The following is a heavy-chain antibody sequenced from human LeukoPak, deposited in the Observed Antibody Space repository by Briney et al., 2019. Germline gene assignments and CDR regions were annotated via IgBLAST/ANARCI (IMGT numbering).Heavy chain of an antibody. J-gene: IGHJ4*02. CDR1: GGSISSYY. Sequence: SETLSLTCTVSGGSISSYYWNWIRQPPGKGLEWIGYIYYSGSTNYNPSLKSRVTISVDTSKNQFSLKLSSVTAADTAVYYCARDVGATPGYFDYWGQGTLVTVSS. CDR3: ARDVGATPGYFDY. V-gene: IGHV4-59*01. D-gene: IGHD1-26*01. CDR2: IYYSGST.